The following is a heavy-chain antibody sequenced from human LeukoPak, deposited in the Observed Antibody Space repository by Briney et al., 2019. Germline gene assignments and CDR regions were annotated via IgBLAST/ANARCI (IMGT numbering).Heavy chain of an antibody. D-gene: IGHD3-3*01. CDR3: AKDQDTYYDFWSPEDY. J-gene: IGHJ4*02. V-gene: IGHV3-30*02. Sequence: GGSLRLSCAASGFTFSSYGMHWVRQAPGKGLEWVAFIRYDGSNKYYADSAKGRFTISRDNSKNTLYLQMNSLRAEDTAVYYCAKDQDTYYDFWSPEDYWGQGTLVTVSS. CDR2: IRYDGSNK. CDR1: GFTFSSYG.